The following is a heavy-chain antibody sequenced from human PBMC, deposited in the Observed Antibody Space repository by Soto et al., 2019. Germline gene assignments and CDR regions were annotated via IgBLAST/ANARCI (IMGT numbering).Heavy chain of an antibody. CDR1: GFTFNTYW. D-gene: IGHD3-16*01. V-gene: IGHV3-7*01. Sequence: EVQLVESGGGLVQPGGSLRLSCAASGFTFNTYWMTWVRRPPGKGLEWVANLDQDGSERYYVDSVRGRFTISRDNAKNSLSLQMNSLRAEDTAVYYCVCGGNYFVYWGQGTLVTVSP. J-gene: IGHJ4*02. CDR2: LDQDGSER. CDR3: VCGGNYFVY.